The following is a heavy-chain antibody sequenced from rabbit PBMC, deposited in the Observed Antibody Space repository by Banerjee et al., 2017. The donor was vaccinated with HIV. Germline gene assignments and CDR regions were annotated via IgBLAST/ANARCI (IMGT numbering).Heavy chain of an antibody. J-gene: IGHJ4*01. Sequence: EQLEESGGDLVKPGGTLTLTCTASGFSFSSSDYMCWVRQAPGKGLQWIACINGVTGRAVYATWAKGRFTFSKTSSTTVTLQMTSLTAADTATYFCARGYADSSGLPTYYFNLWGQGTLVTVS. CDR3: ARGYADSSGLPTYYFNL. D-gene: IGHD8-1*01. CDR2: INGVTGRA. CDR1: GFSFSSSDY. V-gene: IGHV1S45*01.